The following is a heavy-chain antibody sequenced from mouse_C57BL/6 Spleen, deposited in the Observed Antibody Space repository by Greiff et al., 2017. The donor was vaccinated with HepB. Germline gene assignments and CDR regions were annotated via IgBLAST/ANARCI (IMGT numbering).Heavy chain of an antibody. V-gene: IGHV10-1*01. CDR1: GFSFNTYA. Sequence: EVQVVESGGGLVQPKGSLKLSCAASGFSFNTYAMNWVRQAPGKGLEWVARIRSKSNNYATYYADSVKDRFTISRDDSESMLYLQMNNLKTEDTAMYYCVRLYSSYAMDYWGQGTSVTVSS. CDR3: VRLYSSYAMDY. J-gene: IGHJ4*01. D-gene: IGHD2-5*01. CDR2: IRSKSNNYAT.